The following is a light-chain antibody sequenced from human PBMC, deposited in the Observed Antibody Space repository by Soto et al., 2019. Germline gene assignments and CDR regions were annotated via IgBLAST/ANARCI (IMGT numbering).Light chain of an antibody. CDR2: EVD. CDR1: TNDVGGYRY. Sequence: QSVLTQPASVSGSRGQSITISCTGTTNDVGGYRYVSWYQQHPGKAPQLLIYEVDNRPSGVSNRFSGSKSGSTASLTISGLQAEDEADYYCSSYTSGDSPYVFGTGTKLTVL. J-gene: IGLJ1*01. CDR3: SSYTSGDSPYV. V-gene: IGLV2-14*01.